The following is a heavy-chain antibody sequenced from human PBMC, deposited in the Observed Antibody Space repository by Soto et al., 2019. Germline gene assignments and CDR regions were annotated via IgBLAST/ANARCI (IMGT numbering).Heavy chain of an antibody. Sequence: GGSLRLSCAASGFTFSDYYMSWIRQAPGKGLEWVSYISSSSSYTNYADSVKGRFTISRDNAKNSLYLQMNSLRAEDTAVYYCARAPDALYYYYGMDVWGQGTTVTVSS. CDR1: GFTFSDYY. V-gene: IGHV3-11*06. CDR2: ISSSSSYT. CDR3: ARAPDALYYYYGMDV. J-gene: IGHJ6*02.